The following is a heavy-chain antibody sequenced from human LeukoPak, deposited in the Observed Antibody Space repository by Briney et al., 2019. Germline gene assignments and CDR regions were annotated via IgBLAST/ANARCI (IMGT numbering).Heavy chain of an antibody. CDR1: GFTFSDYY. CDR2: ISSSGFTI. Sequence: GGSLRLSCAASGFTFSDYYMSWIRQAPGKGLEWVSYISSSGFTIYYADSVKGRFTISRDNAKNSLYLQMNSLRAEDTAVYYCARGNLYCTNGVCYTRHFDYWGQGALGTVSS. D-gene: IGHD2-8*01. CDR3: ARGNLYCTNGVCYTRHFDY. V-gene: IGHV3-11*04. J-gene: IGHJ4*02.